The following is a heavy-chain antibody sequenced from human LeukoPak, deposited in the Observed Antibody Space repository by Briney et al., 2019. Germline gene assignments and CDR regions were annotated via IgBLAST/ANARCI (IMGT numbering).Heavy chain of an antibody. V-gene: IGHV4-59*08. D-gene: IGHD5-12*01. Sequence: PSETLSLTCTVSGDSISSHYWSWIRQPPGKGLEWIGYILYSGTTNSNPSLKSRVTISVDSAKNQISLKLSSVTAADTAVYYCARMGGYSGYATHWGQGTLVTVSS. J-gene: IGHJ4*02. CDR1: GDSISSHY. CDR3: ARMGGYSGYATH. CDR2: ILYSGTT.